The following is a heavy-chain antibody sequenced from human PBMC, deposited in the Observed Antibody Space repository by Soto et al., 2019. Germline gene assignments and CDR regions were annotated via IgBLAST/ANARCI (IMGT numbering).Heavy chain of an antibody. D-gene: IGHD3-22*01. Sequence: QVPLVQSGAEVKKPGASVKVSCKASGYTFTSYGISWVRQAPGQGLEWMGWISAYNGNTNYAQKLQGRVTMTTDTSTSTAYMELRSLRSDDTAVYYCARDGDYYDSSGYYYYYYGMDVWGQGTTVTVSS. J-gene: IGHJ6*02. CDR1: GYTFTSYG. CDR3: ARDGDYYDSSGYYYYYYGMDV. V-gene: IGHV1-18*01. CDR2: ISAYNGNT.